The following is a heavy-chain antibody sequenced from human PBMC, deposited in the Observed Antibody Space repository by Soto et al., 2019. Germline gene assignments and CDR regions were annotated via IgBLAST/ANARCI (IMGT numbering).Heavy chain of an antibody. CDR1: GASIRSYY. CDR2: IYYSGST. J-gene: IGHJ4*02. CDR3: ARSSGYKHPFDY. V-gene: IGHV4-59*01. D-gene: IGHD3-22*01. Sequence: SETLSLTCTVSGASIRSYYWSWIRQPPGKGLEWIGYIYYSGSTNYNPSPKSRVTISVDTSKNQFSLKLSSVTAADTAVYYCARSSGYKHPFDYWGQGTLVTVSS.